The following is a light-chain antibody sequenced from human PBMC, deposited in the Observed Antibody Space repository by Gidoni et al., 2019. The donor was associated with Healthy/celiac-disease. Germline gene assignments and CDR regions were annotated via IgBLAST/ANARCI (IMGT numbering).Light chain of an antibody. CDR1: KLGDKY. Sequence: SYELTQPPSVSVSPGQTASITCAGDKLGDKYACWYQQKPGQSPVLVIYPDSKRPSGIPARFSGSNSGNTATLTISGTQAMDEADYYCQAWDSSTLNYVFGTGTKVTVL. CDR3: QAWDSSTLNYV. CDR2: PDS. J-gene: IGLJ1*01. V-gene: IGLV3-1*01.